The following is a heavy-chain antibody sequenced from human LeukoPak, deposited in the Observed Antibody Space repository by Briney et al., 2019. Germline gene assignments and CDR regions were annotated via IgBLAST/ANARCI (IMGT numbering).Heavy chain of an antibody. CDR3: ARETSKGVDYGDYLFDY. CDR1: GYTFTGYY. Sequence: GASVKVSCKASGYTFTGYYMHWVRQAPGQGLEWMGWINPNSGGTNYAQKFQGWVTMTRDTSIITAYMELSRLRSDDTAVYYCARETSKGVDYGDYLFDYWGQGTLVTVSS. J-gene: IGHJ4*02. CDR2: INPNSGGT. D-gene: IGHD4-17*01. V-gene: IGHV1-2*04.